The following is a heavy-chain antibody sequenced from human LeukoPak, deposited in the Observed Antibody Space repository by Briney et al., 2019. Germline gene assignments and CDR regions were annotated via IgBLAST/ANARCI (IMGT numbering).Heavy chain of an antibody. J-gene: IGHJ4*02. CDR2: ISDSGGST. CDR1: GFSLSRYA. CDR3: AKCRGSSWSDYFDY. Sequence: PGASLRLSCAVSGFSLSRYAMSWDRKAPGKGLEWVSAISDSGGSTYYADSVKGRFTISRDNSRNTLYLQMNTLRAEDTAVYYCAKCRGSSWSDYFDYWGQGTLVTVSS. V-gene: IGHV3-23*01. D-gene: IGHD6-13*01.